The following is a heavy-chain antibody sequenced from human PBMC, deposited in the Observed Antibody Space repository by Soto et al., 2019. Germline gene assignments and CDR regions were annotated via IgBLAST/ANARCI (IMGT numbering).Heavy chain of an antibody. CDR1: GFSLTTGGVG. V-gene: IGHV2-5*02. CDR2: IYWDDDE. CDR3: AHSRNLITEDAQVGDFDY. J-gene: IGHJ4*02. Sequence: QITLKESGPTLVKPTQTLTLTCDFSGFSLTTGGVGVGWVRQPPGEALEWLALIYWDDDEGYNPSLKTRLTITKDPSKNQVVLIMTNMDPVDTATYYCAHSRNLITEDAQVGDFDYWGQGTLVTVSS. D-gene: IGHD3-10*01.